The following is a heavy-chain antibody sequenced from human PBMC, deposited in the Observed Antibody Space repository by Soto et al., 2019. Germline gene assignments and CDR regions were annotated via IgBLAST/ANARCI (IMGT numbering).Heavy chain of an antibody. Sequence: ASVKVSCKSSGYTFTSYDINWVRQATGQGLEWMGWMNPNSGNTGYAQKFQGRVTMTTDTSTSTAYMELRSLRSDDTAVYYWSRVYIVGPGQLYYYGMDVWGQGTTVTVSS. CDR1: GYTFTSYD. CDR2: MNPNSGNT. J-gene: IGHJ6*02. D-gene: IGHD2-21*01. CDR3: SRVYIVGPGQLYYYGMDV. V-gene: IGHV1-8*01.